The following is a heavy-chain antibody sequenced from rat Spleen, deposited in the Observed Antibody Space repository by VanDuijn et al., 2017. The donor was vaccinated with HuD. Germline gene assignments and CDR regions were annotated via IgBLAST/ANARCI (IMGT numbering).Heavy chain of an antibody. CDR1: GFTFSDYY. V-gene: IGHV5-20*01. CDR2: ISYDGGST. D-gene: IGHD4-3*01. CDR3: TTEFGVRVMDA. J-gene: IGHJ4*01. Sequence: EVRLVESDGGLVQPGRSLKLSCAASGFTFSDYYMAWVRQAPTQGLEWVASISYDGGSTFYRDSVKGRCTISRDDATSSLYLQMDSLRSEDTATYYCTTEFGVRVMDAWGQGASVTVSS.